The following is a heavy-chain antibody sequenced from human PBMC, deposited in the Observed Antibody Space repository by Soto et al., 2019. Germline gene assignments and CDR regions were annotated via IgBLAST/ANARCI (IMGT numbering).Heavy chain of an antibody. CDR3: AKARWTAFYYYYGMDV. D-gene: IGHD1-1*01. CDR1: GFTFSSYA. J-gene: IGHJ6*02. CDR2: ISGSGGST. Sequence: GGSLRLSCAASGFTFSSYAMSWVRQAPGKGLEWVSAISGSGGSTYYADSVKGRFTISRDNSKNTLYLQMNSLRAEDTAVYYCAKARWTAFYYYYGMDVWGQLTTVTASS. V-gene: IGHV3-23*01.